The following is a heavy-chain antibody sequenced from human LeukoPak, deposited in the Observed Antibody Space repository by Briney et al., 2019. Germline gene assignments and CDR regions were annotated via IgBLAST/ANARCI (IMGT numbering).Heavy chain of an antibody. J-gene: IGHJ6*03. CDR3: ARDMGYPYYYYYYMDV. Sequence: ASVKVSRKASGYTFTGYYMHWVRQAPGQGLEWMGWINPNSGGTKYAQKFQGRVTMTRDTSISTAYMELSRLRSDDTAVYYCARDMGYPYYYYYYMDVWGKGTTVTVSS. D-gene: IGHD5-12*01. V-gene: IGHV1-2*02. CDR2: INPNSGGT. CDR1: GYTFTGYY.